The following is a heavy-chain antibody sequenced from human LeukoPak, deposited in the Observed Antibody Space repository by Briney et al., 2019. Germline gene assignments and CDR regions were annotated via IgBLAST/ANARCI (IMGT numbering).Heavy chain of an antibody. CDR3: ARDRIAAGVLDF. V-gene: IGHV1-18*01. J-gene: IGHJ4*02. D-gene: IGHD6-13*01. Sequence: ASVKVSCKASGYDFITYAFSWVRQAPGQGLEWMAWINPYHGRTIYSQKFKARVTLTTDTSTNTAHMELTSLTSDDTAVYSCARDRIAAGVLDFWGQGTLVTVSS. CDR2: INPYHGRT. CDR1: GYDFITYA.